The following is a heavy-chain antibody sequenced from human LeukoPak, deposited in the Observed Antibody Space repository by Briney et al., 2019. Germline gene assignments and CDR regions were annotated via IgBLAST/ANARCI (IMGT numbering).Heavy chain of an antibody. D-gene: IGHD2-15*01. J-gene: IGHJ4*02. V-gene: IGHV3-30*18. CDR1: GFTFSDFA. CDR3: AKHGLPLVVISAPLDY. Sequence: GGSLRLSCAASGFTFSDFAMHWVRQAPGKGLKWVALISHDGANVYYEDSVKGRFTISRDNSKNTVYLQMNSLRAEDTAVYYCAKHGLPLVVISAPLDYWGQGTLVTVAS. CDR2: ISHDGANV.